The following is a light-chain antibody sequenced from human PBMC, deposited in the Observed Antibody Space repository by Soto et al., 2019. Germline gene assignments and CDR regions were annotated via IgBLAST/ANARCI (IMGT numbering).Light chain of an antibody. CDR3: CSYAGSNTVI. J-gene: IGLJ2*01. CDR2: EAT. CDR1: TSDVGIYNL. Sequence: QSVLTQPASVSGSPGQSITISCTGTTSDVGIYNLVSWYQQHPGKAPKLMIYEATKRPSGVSNRFSGSKSGNTTSLTISGPQTEDESDYYCCSYAGSNTVIFGGGTKLTVL. V-gene: IGLV2-23*01.